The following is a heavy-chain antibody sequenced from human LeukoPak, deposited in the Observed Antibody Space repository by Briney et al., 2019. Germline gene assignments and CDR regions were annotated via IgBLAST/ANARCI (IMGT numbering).Heavy chain of an antibody. D-gene: IGHD1-14*01. CDR3: AGMRITTPTVRTLDY. CDR2: IYYSGST. CDR1: GGSISRGGYY. V-gene: IGHV4-31*03. Sequence: PSETLSLTCTVSGGSISRGGYYWSWIRQHPGKGLEWIGYIYYSGSTYYNPSLKSRVTISVDTSKNQFSLKLSSVTAADTAVYYCAGMRITTPTVRTLDYWGQGTLVTVSS. J-gene: IGHJ4*02.